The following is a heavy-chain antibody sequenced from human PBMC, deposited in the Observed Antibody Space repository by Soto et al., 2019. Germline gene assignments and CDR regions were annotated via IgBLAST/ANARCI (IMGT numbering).Heavy chain of an antibody. Sequence: QVQLVESGGGVAQPGRSLRLSCAASGFTFSSYGMHWVRQAPGKGLEWVAVIWYDGSNKYYADSVKGRFTISRDNSKNTLYLQMNSLRAEDTAVYYCARDMSRYYDSSGGDYWGQGTLVTVSS. CDR3: ARDMSRYYDSSGGDY. CDR1: GFTFSSYG. V-gene: IGHV3-33*01. D-gene: IGHD3-22*01. J-gene: IGHJ4*02. CDR2: IWYDGSNK.